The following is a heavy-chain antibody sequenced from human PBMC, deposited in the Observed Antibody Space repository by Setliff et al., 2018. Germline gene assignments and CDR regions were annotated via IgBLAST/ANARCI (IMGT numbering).Heavy chain of an antibody. J-gene: IGHJ4*02. Sequence: GGSLRLSCAASGFTLRSYWMSWVRQAPGKGLEWVANIKEDGSETYYGGSVKGRFTISRDNSKNMLYLQMNSLRAEDSAVYYCATDPPSSGWRLHDWGQGTLVTVSS. V-gene: IGHV3-7*01. CDR1: GFTLRSYW. CDR2: IKEDGSET. CDR3: ATDPPSSGWRLHD. D-gene: IGHD6-25*01.